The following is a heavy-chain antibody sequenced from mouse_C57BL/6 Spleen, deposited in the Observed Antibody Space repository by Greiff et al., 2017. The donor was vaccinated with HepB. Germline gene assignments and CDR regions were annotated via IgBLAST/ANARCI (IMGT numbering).Heavy chain of an antibody. Sequence: VQVVESGPGLVQPSQSLSITCTVSGFSLTSYGVHWVRQSPGKGLEWLGVIWSGGSTDYNAAFISRLSISKDNSKSQVFFKMNSLQADDTAIYYCARSTMVTTGPMDYWGQGTSVTVSS. CDR2: IWSGGST. D-gene: IGHD2-2*01. CDR3: ARSTMVTTGPMDY. V-gene: IGHV2-2*01. J-gene: IGHJ4*01. CDR1: GFSLTSYG.